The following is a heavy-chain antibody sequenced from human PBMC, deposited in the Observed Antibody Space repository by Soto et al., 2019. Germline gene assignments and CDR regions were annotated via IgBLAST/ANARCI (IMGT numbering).Heavy chain of an antibody. V-gene: IGHV3-11*01. CDR3: ARDRMPDTYLGYL. CDR1: GFTFSDYQ. CDR2: ISNSGGII. Sequence: PVGSLRLSCAASGFTFSDYQMTWLRQAPGKGLEWISHISNSGGIIEYAESVKGRFSISRDNAKSSVYLQMNNLRAEDTAIYYCARDRMPDTYLGYLWGQGTMVTVSS. J-gene: IGHJ3*01. D-gene: IGHD2-2*01.